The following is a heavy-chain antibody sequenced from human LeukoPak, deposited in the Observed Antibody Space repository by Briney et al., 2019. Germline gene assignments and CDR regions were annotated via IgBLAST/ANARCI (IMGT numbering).Heavy chain of an antibody. Sequence: PGGSLRLSCAASGFTFSSYSMNWVRQAPGKGLEWVSSISSSSSYIYYADSVKGRFTISRDDAKNSLYLQMNSLRAEDTAVYYCARAWQLGYCSSTSCYNGAFDIWGQGTMVTVSS. CDR3: ARAWQLGYCSSTSCYNGAFDI. J-gene: IGHJ3*02. CDR2: ISSSSSYI. CDR1: GFTFSSYS. D-gene: IGHD2-2*02. V-gene: IGHV3-21*01.